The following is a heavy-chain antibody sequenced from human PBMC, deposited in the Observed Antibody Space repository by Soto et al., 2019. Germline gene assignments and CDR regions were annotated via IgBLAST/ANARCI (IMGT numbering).Heavy chain of an antibody. Sequence: LRLSCAASGFTFSSYAMHWVRQAPGKGLEWVAVISYDGSNKYYADSVKGRFTISRDNSKNTLYLQMNSLRAEDTAVYYCAREKVKGHRSITIFGVVIIRSMDVWGQGTTVTVSS. D-gene: IGHD3-3*01. CDR1: GFTFSSYA. V-gene: IGHV3-30-3*01. CDR3: AREKVKGHRSITIFGVVIIRSMDV. J-gene: IGHJ6*02. CDR2: ISYDGSNK.